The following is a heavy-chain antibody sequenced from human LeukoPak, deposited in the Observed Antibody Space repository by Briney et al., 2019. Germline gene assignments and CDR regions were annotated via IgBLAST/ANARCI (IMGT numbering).Heavy chain of an antibody. CDR2: IWYDGSNK. CDR1: GFTFSSYG. J-gene: IGHJ4*02. D-gene: IGHD1-26*01. CDR3: AKDGLSGSLDY. Sequence: PGRFLRLSCAASGFTFSSYGMHWVRQAPGKGLEWVAVIWYDGSNKYYADSVKGRFTISRDNSKNTLYLQMNSLRAEDTAVYYCAKDGLSGSLDYWGQGTLVTVSS. V-gene: IGHV3-33*06.